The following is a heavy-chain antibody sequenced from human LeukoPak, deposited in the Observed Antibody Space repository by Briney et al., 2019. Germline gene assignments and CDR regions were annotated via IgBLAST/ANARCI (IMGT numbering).Heavy chain of an antibody. CDR1: GYTFTSYD. Sequence: ASVKVSCKASGYTFTSYDINWVRQAPGQGLEWMGGIIPIFGTPNYAQNFQGRVTITADTSTNTAYMELSSLRSGDTAVYYCARGDTLYGSSAHAGYWGQGTLVTVSS. V-gene: IGHV1-69*06. CDR3: ARGDTLYGSSAHAGY. D-gene: IGHD6-13*01. J-gene: IGHJ4*02. CDR2: IIPIFGTP.